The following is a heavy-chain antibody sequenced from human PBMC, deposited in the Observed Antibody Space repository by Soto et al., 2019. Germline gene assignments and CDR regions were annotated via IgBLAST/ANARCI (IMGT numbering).Heavy chain of an antibody. CDR1: GFTFDDYA. Sequence: EVQLVESGGGLVQPGRSLRLCCAASGFTFDDYAMHWVRQAPGKGLEWVSGISWNSGSIGYADSVKGRFTISRDNAKNSLYLQMNSLRAEDTALYYCAKDIGIAAAGTGAFDIWGQGTMVTVSS. D-gene: IGHD6-13*01. CDR2: ISWNSGSI. J-gene: IGHJ3*02. V-gene: IGHV3-9*01. CDR3: AKDIGIAAAGTGAFDI.